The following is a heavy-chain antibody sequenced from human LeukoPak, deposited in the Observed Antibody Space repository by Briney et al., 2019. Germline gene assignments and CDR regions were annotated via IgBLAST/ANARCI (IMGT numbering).Heavy chain of an antibody. CDR2: IYYSGST. CDR1: GGSISSSSYY. CDR3: ARTAKYYYGSETYYFFDY. J-gene: IGHJ4*02. Sequence: SETLSLTCTVSGGSISSSSYYWGWIRQPPGKGLEWIGNIYYSGSTYYNPSLKSRVTLSLDKSRNQFSLKLTSVTPADTAVYYCARTAKYYYGSETYYFFDYWGQGTLVTVSS. V-gene: IGHV4-39*07. D-gene: IGHD3-10*01.